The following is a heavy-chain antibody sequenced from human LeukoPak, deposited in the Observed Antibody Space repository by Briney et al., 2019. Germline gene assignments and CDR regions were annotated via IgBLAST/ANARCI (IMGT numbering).Heavy chain of an antibody. J-gene: IGHJ4*02. CDR3: ARRWGGTSKIDY. Sequence: SETLSLTCTVSGDSISTSSYYWGWIRQPPGKGLEWIGNIQYGGNTYYTPSLKSRVTISVDPSKNQFSLKLSSVTAADTVVYYCARRWGGTSKIDYWGQGTLVTVSS. CDR1: GDSISTSSYY. V-gene: IGHV4-39*01. CDR2: IQYGGNT. D-gene: IGHD4-23*01.